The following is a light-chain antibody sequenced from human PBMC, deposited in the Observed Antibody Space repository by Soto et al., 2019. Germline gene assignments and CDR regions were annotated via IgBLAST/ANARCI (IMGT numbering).Light chain of an antibody. V-gene: IGLV2-8*01. CDR3: SSFAGNNNLGL. Sequence: QSALTQPPSASGSPGQSVTISCTGTSSDVGGYNYVSWYQHHPGKAPKLMIYEVSKRPSGVPDRFSGSKSGNTASLTVSGLQAEDEADYYCSSFAGNNNLGLFGGGTKLTV. CDR2: EVS. CDR1: SSDVGGYNY. J-gene: IGLJ2*01.